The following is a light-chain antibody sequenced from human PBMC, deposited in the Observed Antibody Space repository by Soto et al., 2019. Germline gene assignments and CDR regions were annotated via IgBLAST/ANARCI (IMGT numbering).Light chain of an antibody. Sequence: EIVLTQSPATLSLSPGERATLSCRDSQSVSSYLAWYQQKPGQAPRLLIYDASNRANSIPARFCGSGSGTDFTLTISILEPEDFAVYYCQLPFTFGPRTKLH. CDR1: QSVSSY. CDR3: QLPFT. V-gene: IGKV3-11*01. J-gene: IGKJ3*01. CDR2: DAS.